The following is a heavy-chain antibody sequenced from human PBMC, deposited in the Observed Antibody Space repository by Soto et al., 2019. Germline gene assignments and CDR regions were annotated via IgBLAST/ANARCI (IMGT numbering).Heavy chain of an antibody. J-gene: IGHJ4*02. CDR2: IIPIFGKT. CDR1: GGTFSSYA. V-gene: IGHV1-69*13. CDR3: ARELGSMGYFDY. D-gene: IGHD6-6*01. Sequence: SVKVSCKASGGTFSSYAISWVRQAPGQGLEWMGGIIPIFGKTNYAQKFQGRVTITADESTSTAYMELSSLRSEDTAVYYCARELGSMGYFDYWGQGTLVTVSS.